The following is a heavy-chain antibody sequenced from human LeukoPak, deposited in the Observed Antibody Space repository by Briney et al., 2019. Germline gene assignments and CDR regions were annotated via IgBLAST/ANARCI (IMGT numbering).Heavy chain of an antibody. J-gene: IGHJ4*02. Sequence: SVKVSCKASGGTFSSYTISWVRQAPGQGLEWMGRIIPILGIANYAQKFQGRVTITADKSTSTAYMELSSLRSEDTAVYYCARDLLYSSSSLTFDYWSQGTLVTVSS. D-gene: IGHD6-6*01. V-gene: IGHV1-69*04. CDR2: IIPILGIA. CDR1: GGTFSSYT. CDR3: ARDLLYSSSSLTFDY.